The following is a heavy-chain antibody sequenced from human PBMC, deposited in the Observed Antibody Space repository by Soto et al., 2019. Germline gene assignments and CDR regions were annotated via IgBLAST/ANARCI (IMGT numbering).Heavy chain of an antibody. CDR1: GGSISSYY. CDR2: IYYGGST. Sequence: QVQLQESGPGLVKPSETLSLTCTVSGGSISSYYWSWIRQPPGKGLGWIGYIYYGGSTNYNPSLKSRVTXSXAXSXNQFSLKLSSVTAADTAVYYCARVRWTVAGPGHFDYWGQGTLVTVSS. J-gene: IGHJ4*02. CDR3: ARVRWTVAGPGHFDY. D-gene: IGHD6-19*01. V-gene: IGHV4-59*01.